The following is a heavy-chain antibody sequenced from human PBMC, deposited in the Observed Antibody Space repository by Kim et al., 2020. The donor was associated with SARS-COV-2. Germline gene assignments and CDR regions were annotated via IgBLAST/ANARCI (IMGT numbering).Heavy chain of an antibody. J-gene: IGHJ3*02. Sequence: GGSLRLSCETSGFTFSAYDMNWVRQAPGKGLEWLSFITKSSTTIYYADSVEGRFTISRDNAKNSLFLQMNSLRDEDTALYYCVRDRMGGAFDMWGQGT. CDR1: GFTFSAYD. CDR3: VRDRMGGAFDM. D-gene: IGHD3-16*01. CDR2: ITKSSTTI. V-gene: IGHV3-48*02.